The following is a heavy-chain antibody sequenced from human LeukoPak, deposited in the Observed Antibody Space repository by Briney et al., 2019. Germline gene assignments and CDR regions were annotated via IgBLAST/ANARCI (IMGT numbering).Heavy chain of an antibody. CDR1: GFTFSSYA. D-gene: IGHD6-19*01. V-gene: IGHV3-23*01. J-gene: IGHJ4*02. CDR2: ISSSGGST. CDR3: AKGGSGWYLFDY. Sequence: GGSLRLSCAASGFTFSSYAMSWVRQAPGKGLEWVSAISSSGGSTYYADSVKGRFTISRDNSKNSLYLQMNSLRTEDTALYYCAKGGSGWYLFDYWGQGTLVTVSS.